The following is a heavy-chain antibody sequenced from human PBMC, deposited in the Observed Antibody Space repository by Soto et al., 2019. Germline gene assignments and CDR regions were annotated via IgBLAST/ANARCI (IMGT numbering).Heavy chain of an antibody. Sequence: GGSLRLSCAASGFTFRSYGMHWVRQAPGKGLEWVAVIWYDGSNKYYADSVKGRFTISRDNSKNTLYLQMNSLRAEDTAVYYCAKDLRLAGIQLWLSGPGVDDAFDIWGQGTMVTV. CDR1: GFTFRSYG. CDR2: IWYDGSNK. D-gene: IGHD5-18*01. J-gene: IGHJ3*02. CDR3: AKDLRLAGIQLWLSGPGVDDAFDI. V-gene: IGHV3-33*06.